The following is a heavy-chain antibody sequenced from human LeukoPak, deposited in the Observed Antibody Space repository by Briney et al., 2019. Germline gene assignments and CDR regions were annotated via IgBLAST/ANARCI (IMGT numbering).Heavy chain of an antibody. CDR2: ISWNSGSI. V-gene: IGHV3-9*01. D-gene: IGHD6-19*01. J-gene: IGHJ4*02. CDR3: AKSGAVAGYLDY. CDR1: GFTFDDYA. Sequence: PGGSLRLSCAASGFTFDDYAMHWVRQAPGKGLEWVSGISWNSGSIGYADSVKGRFTISRDNAKNSLYLQMNSLRAEDTALYYCAKSGAVAGYLDYWGQGTLVTVSS.